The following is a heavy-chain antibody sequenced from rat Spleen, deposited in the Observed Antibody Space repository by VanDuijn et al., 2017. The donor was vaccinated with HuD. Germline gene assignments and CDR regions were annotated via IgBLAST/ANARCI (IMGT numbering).Heavy chain of an antibody. CDR3: TRLSMGD. D-gene: IGHD1-7*01. CDR2: INYDGSST. J-gene: IGHJ2*01. CDR1: GFSFSDYY. V-gene: IGHV5-7*01. Sequence: EVLLVESGGGLVQPGRSLNLSCAASGFSFSDYYMAWVRQAPKKGLEWVATINYDGSSTYYRDSVKGRFTISRDNAKSTLYLQMDSLRSEDTATYYCTRLSMGDWGQGVMVTVSS.